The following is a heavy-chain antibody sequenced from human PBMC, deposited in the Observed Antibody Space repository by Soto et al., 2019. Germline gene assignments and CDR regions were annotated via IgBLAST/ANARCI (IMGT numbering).Heavy chain of an antibody. J-gene: IGHJ5*02. V-gene: IGHV4-4*02. CDR2: IYHSGST. Sequence: SETLSLTCAVSGGSISSSNWWSWVRQPPGKGLEWIGEIYHSGSTNYNPSLKSRVTISVDKSKNQFSLQLNSVTPEDTAVYFCAKGDNLGPKTGYAFDPWGQGIMVTVSS. CDR3: AKGDNLGPKTGYAFDP. CDR1: GGSISSSNW. D-gene: IGHD5-12*01.